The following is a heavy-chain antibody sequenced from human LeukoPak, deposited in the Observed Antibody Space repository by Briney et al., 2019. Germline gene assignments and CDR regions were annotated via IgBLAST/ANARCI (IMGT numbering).Heavy chain of an antibody. CDR3: ARRAPGIYSSGWYPTPPYLDY. D-gene: IGHD6-19*01. V-gene: IGHV5-51*01. CDR1: GYSFTSYW. Sequence: GESLKISCKGSGYSFTSYWIGWVRQMPGKGLEWMGIIYPGDSDTRYSPSFQGQVTISADKSISTAYLQWSSLMASDTAMYYCARRAPGIYSSGWYPTPPYLDYWGQGTLVTVSS. CDR2: IYPGDSDT. J-gene: IGHJ4*02.